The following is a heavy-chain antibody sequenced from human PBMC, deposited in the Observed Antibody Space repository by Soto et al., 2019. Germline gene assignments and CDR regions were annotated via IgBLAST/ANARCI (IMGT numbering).Heavy chain of an antibody. D-gene: IGHD1-26*01. CDR2: ISWNSGSI. CDR3: AKDRSGSRRDDFDI. V-gene: IGHV3-9*01. Sequence: PGGSLRLSCAASGFTFDDYAMHWVRQAPGKGLEWVSGISWNSGSIGYADSVKGRFTISRDNAKNSLYLQMNSLRVEDTALYYCAKDRSGSRRDDFDIWGQGTMFTVSS. J-gene: IGHJ3*02. CDR1: GFTFDDYA.